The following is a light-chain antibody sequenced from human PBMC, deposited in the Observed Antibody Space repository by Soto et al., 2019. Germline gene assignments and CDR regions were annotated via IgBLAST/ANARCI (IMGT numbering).Light chain of an antibody. Sequence: QSVLTQPASVSGSPGQSITISCTGTSSDVGGYNNVCWYQQEPGKAPKLMIYDVSNRPSGVSNRFSGSKSGNTASLTISGLQAEDEADYYCSSFTSSITYVFGTGTKLTVL. J-gene: IGLJ1*01. CDR2: DVS. CDR1: SSDVGGYNN. V-gene: IGLV2-14*01. CDR3: SSFTSSITYV.